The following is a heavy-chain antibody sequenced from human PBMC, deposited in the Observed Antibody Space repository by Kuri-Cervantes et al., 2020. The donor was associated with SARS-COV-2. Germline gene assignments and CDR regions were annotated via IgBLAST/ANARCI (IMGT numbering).Heavy chain of an antibody. CDR3: ARARRYSCYVLDWGL. V-gene: IGHV4-38-2*01. J-gene: IGHJ3*01. Sequence: SQTLSLTCAISGYSISSGYYWGWIRQPPGKGLEWIGSNYHSGSTYYNPSLKSRVTISVDTSKNQFSLKLSSVTAADTAVYYCARARRYSCYVLDWGLWGQGTMVTVSS. CDR2: NYHSGST. CDR1: GYSISSGYY. D-gene: IGHD5-12*01.